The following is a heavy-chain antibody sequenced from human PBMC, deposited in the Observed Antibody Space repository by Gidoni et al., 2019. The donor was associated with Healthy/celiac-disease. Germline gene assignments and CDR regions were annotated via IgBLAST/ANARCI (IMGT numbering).Heavy chain of an antibody. CDR3: AKGPTTVTAYYFDY. Sequence: EVQLLEYGGGLVQPGGSLRLSCAASGFTFSSYARSWVRQAPGKGLEWVSAISGSGGSTYYADTVKGRFTISRDNSKNTLYLQMNSLRAEDTAVYYCAKGPTTVTAYYFDYWGQGTLVTVSS. D-gene: IGHD4-4*01. CDR1: GFTFSSYA. V-gene: IGHV3-23*01. CDR2: ISGSGGST. J-gene: IGHJ4*02.